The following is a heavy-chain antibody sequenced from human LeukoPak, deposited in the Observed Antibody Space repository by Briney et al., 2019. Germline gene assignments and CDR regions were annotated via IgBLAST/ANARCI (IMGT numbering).Heavy chain of an antibody. D-gene: IGHD3-22*01. CDR3: ATVEREYFDTSGYFDY. CDR1: GYTLTQYS. J-gene: IGHJ4*02. CDR2: FDPEDGYT. Sequence: ASVKVSCKISGYTLTQYSLHWVRQAPGKGLEWVGGFDPEDGYTIYPQKFQGRVTMTEDTSTDTAYMELSSLRSEDTAVYYCATVEREYFDTSGYFDYWGQGTLVTVSS. V-gene: IGHV1-24*01.